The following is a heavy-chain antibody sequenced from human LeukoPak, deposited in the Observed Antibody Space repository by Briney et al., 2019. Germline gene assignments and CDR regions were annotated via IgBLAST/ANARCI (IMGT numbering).Heavy chain of an antibody. J-gene: IGHJ3*02. CDR2: IWYDGSNE. CDR1: GFTFSSYG. V-gene: IGHV3-33*01. CDR3: ARELGRVGAFDI. Sequence: GGSLRLSCAASGFTFSSYGMHWVRQAPGKELEWVAVIWYDGSNEYYADSVKGRFIISRDNSKNTLYLQMNSLRAEDTAVYYCARELGRVGAFDIWGQGTMVTVSS. D-gene: IGHD1-26*01.